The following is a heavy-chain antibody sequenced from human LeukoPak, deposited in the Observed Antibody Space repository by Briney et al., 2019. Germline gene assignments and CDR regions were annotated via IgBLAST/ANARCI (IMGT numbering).Heavy chain of an antibody. D-gene: IGHD3-3*01. CDR2: INSDGSST. Sequence: GGSLRLSCAAPGFTFSSYWMHWVRQAPGKGLVWVSRINSDGSSTSYADSVKGRFTISRDSAKNTLYLQMNSLRAEDTAVYYCARGRTIFGVVTSAWFDPWGQGTLVTVSS. CDR1: GFTFSSYW. CDR3: ARGRTIFGVVTSAWFDP. J-gene: IGHJ5*02. V-gene: IGHV3-74*01.